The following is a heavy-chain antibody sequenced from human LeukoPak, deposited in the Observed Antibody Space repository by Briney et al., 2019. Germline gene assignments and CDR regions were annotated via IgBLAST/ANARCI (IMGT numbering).Heavy chain of an antibody. CDR2: ISGSGGST. Sequence: PGGSLRLSCAASGFTFSSYAMSWVRQAPGKGLEWVSAISGSGGSTYYADSVKGRFTISRDNSKNTLYLQMNSLRAEDTAVYYCAKIEWFGELSLESDYFDYWGQGTLVTASS. CDR1: GFTFSSYA. V-gene: IGHV3-23*01. CDR3: AKIEWFGELSLESDYFDY. D-gene: IGHD3-10*01. J-gene: IGHJ4*02.